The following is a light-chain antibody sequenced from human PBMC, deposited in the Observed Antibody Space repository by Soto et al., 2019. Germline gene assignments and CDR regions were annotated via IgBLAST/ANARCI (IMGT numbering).Light chain of an antibody. Sequence: EIVLTQSPATLSLSPGEIATLYFSASQSVSSYLAWYQQKPGQAPRLLIYDASSRATGIPDRFSGSGSGTDFTLTISSLQPEDAATYYCQKYDNPPLTFGQGTKVDIK. CDR2: DAS. CDR1: QSVSSY. J-gene: IGKJ1*01. V-gene: IGKV3-11*01. CDR3: QKYDNPPLT.